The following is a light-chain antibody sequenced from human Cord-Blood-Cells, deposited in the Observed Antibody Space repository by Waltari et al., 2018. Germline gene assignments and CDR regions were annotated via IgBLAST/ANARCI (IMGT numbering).Light chain of an antibody. Sequence: QSALTHPPSASGSPGQSATIPCTGTSSDVGGHNYFPWYQQHPGKAPKLMIYEVSKRPSGVPDRFSGSKSGNTASLTVSGLQAEDEADYYCSSYAGSNNLVFGGGTKLTVL. J-gene: IGLJ3*02. V-gene: IGLV2-8*01. CDR1: SSDVGGHNY. CDR3: SSYAGSNNLV. CDR2: EVS.